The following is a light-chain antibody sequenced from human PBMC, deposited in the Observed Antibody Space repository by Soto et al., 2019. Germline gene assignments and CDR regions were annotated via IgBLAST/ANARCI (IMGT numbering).Light chain of an antibody. V-gene: IGLV1-47*01. CDR1: SSDVGASNY. CDR3: AVWDNSLNGVA. CDR2: RND. J-gene: IGLJ2*01. Sequence: QSALTQPASVSGSPGQSITIACTGTSSDVGASNYVYWYQQVPGTAPKLLMYRNDVRPSGVPDRFTGSKSGTSASLAISGLRSEDEADYYCAVWDNSLNGVAFGGGTKLTVL.